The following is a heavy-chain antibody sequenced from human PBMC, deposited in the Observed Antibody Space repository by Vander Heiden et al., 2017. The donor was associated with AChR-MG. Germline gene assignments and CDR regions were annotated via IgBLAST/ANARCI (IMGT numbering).Heavy chain of an antibody. Sequence: QVQLVQSGAEVENPGSTVKVSCKASGGTFGSYAISWVRQAPGQGLEWMRGIIPICGTANYAQKFQGRVTITADESTSTAYMELSSLRSEDTAVYYCARGAIWRDYGDYVYWGQGTLVTVSS. J-gene: IGHJ4*02. V-gene: IGHV1-69*01. CDR1: GGTFGSYA. CDR3: ARGAIWRDYGDYVY. D-gene: IGHD4-17*01. CDR2: IIPICGTA.